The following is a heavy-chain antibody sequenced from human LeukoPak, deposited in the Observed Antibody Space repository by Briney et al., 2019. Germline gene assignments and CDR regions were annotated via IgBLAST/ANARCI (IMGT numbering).Heavy chain of an antibody. CDR2: INHSGST. V-gene: IGHV4-34*01. J-gene: IGHJ5*02. CDR1: GGSFSGYY. Sequence: SETLSLTCAVYGGSFSGYYWSWIRQPPGKGLEWIGEINHSGSTNYNPSLKGRVTISVDTSKNQFSLKLSSVTAADTAVYYCAGGRSIWSGYYGSGGQLRFDPWGQGTLVTVSS. CDR3: AGGRSIWSGYYGSGGQLRFDP. D-gene: IGHD3-3*01.